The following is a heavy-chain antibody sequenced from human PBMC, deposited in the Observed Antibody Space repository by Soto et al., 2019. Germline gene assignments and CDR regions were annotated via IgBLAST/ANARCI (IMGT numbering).Heavy chain of an antibody. J-gene: IGHJ4*02. CDR2: IYWDDDK. V-gene: IGHV2-5*02. CDR3: SHIVVAGLGYYFDY. CDR1: GFSLSTTRVA. D-gene: IGHD6-19*01. Sequence: GSGPTLVNPKQTLALTCTFSGFSLSTTRVAVGWIRQPPGKALEWLALIYWDDDKRYSPFLKSRLTITKDTSKNQVVLTMTNMDPVDTATYYCSHIVVAGLGYYFDYWGQGTLVTVSS.